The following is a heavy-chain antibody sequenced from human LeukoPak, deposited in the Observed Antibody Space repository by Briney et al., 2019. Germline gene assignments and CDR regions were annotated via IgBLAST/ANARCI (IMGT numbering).Heavy chain of an antibody. Sequence: GGSLRLSCAASGFTFSSYGMHWVRQAPGKGLEWVAVIWYDGSNKYYADSVKGRFTISRDNSKNTLYLQMNSLRAEDTAVYYCAKVLGGYYYYYGMDVWGQGTTVTVSS. CDR1: GFTFSSYG. CDR2: IWYDGSNK. CDR3: AKVLGGYYYYYGMDV. J-gene: IGHJ6*02. V-gene: IGHV3-30*02.